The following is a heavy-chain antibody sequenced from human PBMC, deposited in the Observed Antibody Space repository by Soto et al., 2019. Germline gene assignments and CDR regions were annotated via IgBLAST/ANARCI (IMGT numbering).Heavy chain of an antibody. CDR1: GDSFNNYW. Sequence: GESLKISCKGSGDSFNNYWIGWVRPMPGRGLEWMGIIYPGDSDTRYSPSFRGQVTISADKSISYAYLQWRSLKAWDTAMYYCARQDGYALYYSASRGQGTLVTVS. CDR3: ARQDGYALYYSAS. D-gene: IGHD5-12*01. CDR2: IYPGDSDT. J-gene: IGHJ4*02. V-gene: IGHV5-51*01.